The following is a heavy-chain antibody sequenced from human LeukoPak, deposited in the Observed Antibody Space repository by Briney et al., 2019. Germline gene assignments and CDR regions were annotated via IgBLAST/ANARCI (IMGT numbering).Heavy chain of an antibody. CDR2: ISGTSGSS. Sequence: PGGSLRLSCAASGLTLSSNAMTWVRQAPGKGLEWVSSISGTSGSSTYADSVKGRFTISRDNSKNTLYLQMKSLRAEDTAVYYCTKGLSGWFSGYWGQGTLVTVSS. J-gene: IGHJ4*02. CDR3: TKGLSGWFSGY. D-gene: IGHD6-13*01. CDR1: GLTLSSNA. V-gene: IGHV3-23*01.